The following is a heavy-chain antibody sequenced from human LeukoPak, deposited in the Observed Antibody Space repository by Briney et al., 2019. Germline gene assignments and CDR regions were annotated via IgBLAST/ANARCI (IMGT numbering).Heavy chain of an antibody. J-gene: IGHJ6*03. CDR1: GYTFTSYY. CDR3: ARAIAVAGVYYYYYMDV. V-gene: IGHV1-69*13. CDR2: IIPIFGTA. D-gene: IGHD6-19*01. Sequence: SVKVSCKASGYTFTSYYMHWVRQAPGQGLEWMGGIIPIFGTANYAQKFQGRVTITADESTSTAYMELSSLRSEDTAVYYCARAIAVAGVYYYYYMDVWGKGTTVTISS.